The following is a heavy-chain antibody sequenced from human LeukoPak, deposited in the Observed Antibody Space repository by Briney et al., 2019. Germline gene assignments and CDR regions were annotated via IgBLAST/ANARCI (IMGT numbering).Heavy chain of an antibody. Sequence: QPGGSLRLSCVASGFTFNTFGMTWVRQAPGKGLEWVSGISDSGGSTYYADPVKGRFTISRDNSKNTVYLQMNSLRAEDTAIYYCAKSMGGSGWYGGYWGQGILVTVSS. CDR3: AKSMGGSGWYGGY. D-gene: IGHD6-13*01. J-gene: IGHJ4*02. CDR1: GFTFNTFG. V-gene: IGHV3-23*01. CDR2: ISDSGGST.